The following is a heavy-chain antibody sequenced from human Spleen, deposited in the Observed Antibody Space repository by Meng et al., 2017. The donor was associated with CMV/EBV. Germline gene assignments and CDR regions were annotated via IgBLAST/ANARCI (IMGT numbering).Heavy chain of an antibody. CDR2: ISWNSGGI. D-gene: IGHD2-15*01. J-gene: IGHJ6*02. V-gene: IGHV3-9*01. CDR1: GFTFDDYA. CDR3: AKDRGGYFYHGMDV. Sequence: GGSLRLSCAASGFTFDDYAMHWVRQAPGRGLEWVSGISWNSGGIVYAVSVRGRFTISRDNSKNTLFLQMSSLRPDDTAVFHCAKDRGGYFYHGMDVWGQGTTVTVSS.